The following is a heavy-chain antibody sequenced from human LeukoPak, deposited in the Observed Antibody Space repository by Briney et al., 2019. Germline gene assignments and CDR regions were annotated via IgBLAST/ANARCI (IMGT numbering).Heavy chain of an antibody. J-gene: IGHJ2*01. V-gene: IGHV3-66*01. D-gene: IGHD3-10*01. CDR2: IYSGGTT. CDR3: VREQAYYGSGRYSWYFDV. CDR1: GFNVSNHY. Sequence: GGSLRLSCAASGFNVSNHYMSWVRQAPAKGLEWVSIIYSGGTTHHAASVKGRFNISRDTSKNTLYLQMNSLRDEDTAVYFCVREQAYYGSGRYSWYFDVWGRGTLVAVSS.